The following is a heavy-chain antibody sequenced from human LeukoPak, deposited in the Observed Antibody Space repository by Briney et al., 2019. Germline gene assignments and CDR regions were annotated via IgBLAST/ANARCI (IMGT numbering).Heavy chain of an antibody. V-gene: IGHV3-30*02. D-gene: IGHD6-19*01. CDR1: GFTLSSYG. CDR2: IRYDGSNK. Sequence: GGSLRLSCAASGFTLSSYGMHWVRQAPGKGLEWVAFIRYDGSNKYYADSVKGRFTISRDNSKNTLYLQMSSLRSEDTAVYYCAKDRAVAGTGYYDYYMDVWGKGTTVTVSS. CDR3: AKDRAVAGTGYYDYYMDV. J-gene: IGHJ6*03.